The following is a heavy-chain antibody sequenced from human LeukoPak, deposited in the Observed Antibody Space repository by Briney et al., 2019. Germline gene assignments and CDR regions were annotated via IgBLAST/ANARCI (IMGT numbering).Heavy chain of an antibody. V-gene: IGHV6-1*01. Sequence: SQTLSLTCAISGDSVSSKSAAWHWIRQSPSRGLEWLGRTYYRSKWSSGYAESVKSRITINPDTSKNQISLQLKSVTPEDTAVYYCARSQTGGTFDYWGQGALVTVSS. J-gene: IGHJ4*02. CDR2: TYYRSKWSS. D-gene: IGHD1-26*01. CDR3: ARSQTGGTFDY. CDR1: GDSVSSKSAA.